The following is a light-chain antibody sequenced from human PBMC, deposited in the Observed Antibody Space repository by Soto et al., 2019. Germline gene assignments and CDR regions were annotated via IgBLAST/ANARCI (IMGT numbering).Light chain of an antibody. CDR1: QSVSSK. V-gene: IGKV3-15*01. CDR2: GAS. Sequence: EIVMTQSAATLSVTPGERATLSCRASQSVSSKLAWYQQKPGKAPRLLIYGASTRASGIPARFSGSGSGTEFTLTISSLQSEDFAVYYCQQYNNWPIPFGQGTK. J-gene: IGKJ1*01. CDR3: QQYNNWPIP.